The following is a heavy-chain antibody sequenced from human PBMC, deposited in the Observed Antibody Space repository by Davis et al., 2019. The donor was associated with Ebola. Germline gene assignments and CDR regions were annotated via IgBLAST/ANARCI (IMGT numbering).Heavy chain of an antibody. J-gene: IGHJ6*02. D-gene: IGHD2-2*01. CDR1: GFTFSSYG. Sequence: GESLKISCAASGFTFSSYGMHWVRQAPGKGLEWVAVIWYDGSNKYYADSVKGRFTISRDNSKNTLYLQMNSLRAEDTAVYYCAREGYCSSTSCLFYGMDVWGQGTTVTVPS. V-gene: IGHV3-33*01. CDR3: AREGYCSSTSCLFYGMDV. CDR2: IWYDGSNK.